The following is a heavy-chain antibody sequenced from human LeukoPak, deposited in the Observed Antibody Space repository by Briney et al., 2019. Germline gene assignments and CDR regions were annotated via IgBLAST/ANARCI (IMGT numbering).Heavy chain of an antibody. J-gene: IGHJ4*02. CDR1: VYTFTSYY. Sequence: GASVKLSFKASVYTFTSYYMHWGRLPPGQGLEWMGIINHSGGSTSYAQKFQGRVTMTRDTSTSTVYMEPSSMRSEDTAVYCCARGAGGNGGCLDYWGQGTLVTVSS. D-gene: IGHD5-12*01. CDR2: INHSGGST. V-gene: IGHV1-46*01. CDR3: ARGAGGNGGCLDY.